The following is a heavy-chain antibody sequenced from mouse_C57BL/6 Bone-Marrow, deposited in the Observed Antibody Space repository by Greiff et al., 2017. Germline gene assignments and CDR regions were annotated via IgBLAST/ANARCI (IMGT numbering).Heavy chain of an antibody. CDR3: ARRGTYYSNYGFYYAMDY. V-gene: IGHV1-54*01. D-gene: IGHD2-5*01. CDR1: GYAFTNYL. J-gene: IGHJ4*01. CDR2: VNPGSGGT. Sequence: QVQLKESGAELVRPGTSVKVSCKASGYAFTNYLIEWVKQRPGQGLEWIGVVNPGSGGTNSNEKFKGKETLTADKSSSTAYMQLSSLTSEDSAVYFCARRGTYYSNYGFYYAMDYWGQGTSVTGSS.